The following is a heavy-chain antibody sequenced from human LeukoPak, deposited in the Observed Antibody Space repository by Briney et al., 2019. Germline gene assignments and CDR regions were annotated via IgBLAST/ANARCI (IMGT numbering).Heavy chain of an antibody. Sequence: GGSLRLSCAASGFTFSSYGMHWVRQAPGKGLEWVAVISYDGSNKYYADSVKGRFTISRDNSKNTLYLQMNSLRAEDTAVYYCAKDIGMVRGVINWYFDLWGRGTLVTVSS. J-gene: IGHJ2*01. CDR2: ISYDGSNK. CDR1: GFTFSSYG. V-gene: IGHV3-30*18. CDR3: AKDIGMVRGVINWYFDL. D-gene: IGHD3-10*01.